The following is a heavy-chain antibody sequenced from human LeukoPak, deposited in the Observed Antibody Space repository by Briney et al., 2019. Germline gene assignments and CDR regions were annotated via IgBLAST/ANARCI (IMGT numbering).Heavy chain of an antibody. Sequence: GGSLRLSCAASGFTFRSFAMNWVRQAPGKGLEWVSSISSNSKYIYYADSVKGRFTISRDNAKNSLYLQMNSLRAEDTAVYYCARDGSIAVKNWFDPWGQGTLVTVSS. CDR1: GFTFRSFA. CDR2: ISSNSKYI. V-gene: IGHV3-21*01. D-gene: IGHD6-19*01. J-gene: IGHJ5*02. CDR3: ARDGSIAVKNWFDP.